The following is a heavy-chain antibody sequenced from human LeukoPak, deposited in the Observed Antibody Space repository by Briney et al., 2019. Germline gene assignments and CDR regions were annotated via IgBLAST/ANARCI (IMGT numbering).Heavy chain of an antibody. CDR3: AKDAMSSGYYSRSQNWFDP. V-gene: IGHV3-23*01. CDR1: RFSYRSKA. CDR2: ISGSGGST. J-gene: IGHJ5*02. Sequence: GASHRLFCEASRFSYRSKAMRWVRQAPGKGLEWVSAISGSGGSTYYADSVKGRFTISRDNSKNTLYLQMNSLRAEDTAVYYCAKDAMSSGYYSRSQNWFDPWGQGTLVTVSS. D-gene: IGHD3-22*01.